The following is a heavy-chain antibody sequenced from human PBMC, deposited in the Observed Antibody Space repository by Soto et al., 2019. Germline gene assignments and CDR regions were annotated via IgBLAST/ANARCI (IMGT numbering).Heavy chain of an antibody. V-gene: IGHV3-23*01. Sequence: EVQLLESGGGWLQPGGSLRLSCAASGFTFSSYAMNWVRQAPGKGLEWVSGITGSGAGSYYSDPVKGRFTISRDNSKNTLYLQMHSLRAEDTAVYYCAKAYSNSWPNDWFDPWGQGTLVTVSS. J-gene: IGHJ5*02. CDR3: AKAYSNSWPNDWFDP. D-gene: IGHD6-13*01. CDR2: ITGSGAGS. CDR1: GFTFSSYA.